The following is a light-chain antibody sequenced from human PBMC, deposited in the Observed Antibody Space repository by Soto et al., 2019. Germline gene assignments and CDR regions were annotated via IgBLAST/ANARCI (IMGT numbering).Light chain of an antibody. CDR1: SSDVGGYNY. J-gene: IGLJ1*01. V-gene: IGLV2-14*01. CDR3: SSYTSSRV. Sequence: QSVLTQPASVSGSPGQSITISCTGTSSDVGGYNYVSWYQQHPGKAPKLMIYDVSNRPSGVSNRFSGSKSGNTASLTISGLQAEDEADYYCSSYTSSRVFGTGTKAPS. CDR2: DVS.